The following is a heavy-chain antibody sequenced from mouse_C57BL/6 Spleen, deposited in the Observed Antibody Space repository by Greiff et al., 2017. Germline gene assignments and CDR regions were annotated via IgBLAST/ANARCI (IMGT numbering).Heavy chain of an antibody. V-gene: IGHV1-26*01. Sequence: EVQLQQSGPELVKPGASVKISCKASGYTFTDYYMNWVKQSHGKSLEWIGDINPNNGGTSYNQKFKGKATLTVDKSSSTAYMELRSLTSEDSAVYYCARPRSRLYKEYFDYWGQGTTLTVSS. J-gene: IGHJ2*01. D-gene: IGHD1-3*01. CDR2: INPNNGGT. CDR1: GYTFTDYY. CDR3: ARPRSRLYKEYFDY.